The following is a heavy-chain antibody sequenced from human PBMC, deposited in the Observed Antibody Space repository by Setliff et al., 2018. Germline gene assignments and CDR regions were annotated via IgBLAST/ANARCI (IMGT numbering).Heavy chain of an antibody. D-gene: IGHD3-22*01. CDR3: ATDADHEYYDSSGYYWVY. CDR1: GDTFSTYT. CDR2: TSAYNGNT. V-gene: IGHV1-18*01. J-gene: IGHJ4*02. Sequence: GASVKVSCKASGDTFSTYTLSWVRQAPGQGLEWMGWTSAYNGNTNYAQKLQGRVTMTTDTSTSTAYMELRSLRSDDTAVYYCATDADHEYYDSSGYYWVYWGQGTLVTVSS.